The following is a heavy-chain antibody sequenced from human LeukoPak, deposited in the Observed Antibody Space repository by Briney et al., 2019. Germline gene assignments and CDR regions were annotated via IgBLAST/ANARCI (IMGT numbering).Heavy chain of an antibody. CDR2: ISYDGSNK. Sequence: GRSLRLSCAASGFTFSSYGMHWVRQAPGKGLEWVAVISYDGSNKYYADSVKGRFTISRDNSKNTLYLQMNSLRVEDTAVYYCAKDLWSGGSCCDAFDIWGQGTMVTVSS. CDR3: AKDLWSGGSCCDAFDI. D-gene: IGHD2-15*01. CDR1: GFTFSSYG. V-gene: IGHV3-30*18. J-gene: IGHJ3*02.